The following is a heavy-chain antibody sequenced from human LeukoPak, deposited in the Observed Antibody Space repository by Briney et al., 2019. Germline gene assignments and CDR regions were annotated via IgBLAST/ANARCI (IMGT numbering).Heavy chain of an antibody. CDR3: ARGLGIAAAGVDY. J-gene: IGHJ4*02. CDR1: GFAFSSYG. Sequence: GGSLRLSCAASGFAFSSYGMHWVRQAPGKGLEWVAVIWYDGSNKYYADSVKGRFTISRDNSKNTLYLQMNGLRAEDTAVYYCARGLGIAAAGVDYWGQGTLVTVSS. CDR2: IWYDGSNK. D-gene: IGHD6-13*01. V-gene: IGHV3-33*01.